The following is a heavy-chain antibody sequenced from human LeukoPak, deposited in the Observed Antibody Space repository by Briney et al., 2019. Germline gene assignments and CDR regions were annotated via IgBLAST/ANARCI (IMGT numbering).Heavy chain of an antibody. V-gene: IGHV1-2*02. J-gene: IGHJ4*02. CDR3: ARGSPVAGTVRSYFDY. CDR1: GYTFTCYY. Sequence: ASVKVSCKASGYTFTCYYMHWVRQAPGQGLEWMGWINPNSGGTNYAQKFQGRVTMTRDTSVSTAYMELSRLRSDDTAVYYCARGSPVAGTVRSYFDYWGQGTLVTVSA. CDR2: INPNSGGT. D-gene: IGHD6-19*01.